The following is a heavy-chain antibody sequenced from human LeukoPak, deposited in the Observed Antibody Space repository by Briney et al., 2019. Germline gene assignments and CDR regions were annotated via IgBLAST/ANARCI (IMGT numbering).Heavy chain of an antibody. D-gene: IGHD3-10*01. CDR3: ARDPLHYFGSAPPARDF. CDR2: IYTGGST. Sequence: ASETLSLTCTVSGGSINSYYWSWIRQPAGKGLEWIGRIYTGGSTNYNPSLTSRVTMSVDTSKNQFSLKLSSVTAADTAVYYCARDPLHYFGSAPPARDFWGQGTLVTVSS. J-gene: IGHJ4*02. CDR1: GGSINSYY. V-gene: IGHV4-4*07.